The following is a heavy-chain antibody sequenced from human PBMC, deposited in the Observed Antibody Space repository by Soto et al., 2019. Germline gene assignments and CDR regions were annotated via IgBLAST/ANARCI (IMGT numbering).Heavy chain of an antibody. D-gene: IGHD6-13*01. V-gene: IGHV4-31*03. CDR3: ARVFSSSWFYYFDY. CDR1: GGSISSGGYS. CDR2: IYYSGST. J-gene: IGHJ4*02. Sequence: PSETLSLTCTVSGGSISSGGYSWTWIRQHPGKGLEWIGYIYYSGSTYYKPSLKSRVTISVDRSKNQFSLKLRSATAADTAVYYCARVFSSSWFYYFDYWGQGTLVTVSS.